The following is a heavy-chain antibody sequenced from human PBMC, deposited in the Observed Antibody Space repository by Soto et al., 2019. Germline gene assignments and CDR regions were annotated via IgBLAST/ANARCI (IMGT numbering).Heavy chain of an antibody. CDR2: MSPKSGDP. D-gene: IGHD2-2*01. CDR1: GYTFTSND. Sequence: QVQLVQSGAEVKKPGASVKVSCKGSGYTFTSNDINWVRQATGQGFEWMGWMSPKSGDPGYSQKFQGRVTMTRDTSRSTAYIELSSLRSEVTAVYYCARGPPSWGFAFWGQGTLVTVSS. CDR3: ARGPPSWGFAF. J-gene: IGHJ4*02. V-gene: IGHV1-8*01.